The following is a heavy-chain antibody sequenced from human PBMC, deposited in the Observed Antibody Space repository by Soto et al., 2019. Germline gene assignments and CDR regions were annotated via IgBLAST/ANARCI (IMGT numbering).Heavy chain of an antibody. CDR1: GFHFSIYA. J-gene: IGHJ4*02. CDR2: ISGNGGST. Sequence: EVQLLESGGGLVEPGGSLRLSCAASGFHFSIYAMGWVRQAPGKGLEWVSVISGNGGSTYYPDSVKGRFSISRDISKNTLFLEMNSLRAEDPAIYYCARLGGYSGYDPFDYWGQGTLVTVSS. V-gene: IGHV3-23*01. CDR3: ARLGGYSGYDPFDY. D-gene: IGHD5-12*01.